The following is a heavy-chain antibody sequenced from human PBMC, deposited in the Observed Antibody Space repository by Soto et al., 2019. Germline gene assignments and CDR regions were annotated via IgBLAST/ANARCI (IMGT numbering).Heavy chain of an antibody. CDR2: INSGNGNT. D-gene: IGHD6-6*01. Sequence: ASVKVSCKASGYTFTSYAMHWVRQAPGQRLEWLGWINSGNGNTKYSQKFQGRVTITRDTSASTAYMELSSLRSEDTAMYYCARHHSSSAGNDYYYYYGMDVWGQGTTVTVSS. V-gene: IGHV1-3*01. J-gene: IGHJ6*02. CDR3: ARHHSSSAGNDYYYYYGMDV. CDR1: GYTFTSYA.